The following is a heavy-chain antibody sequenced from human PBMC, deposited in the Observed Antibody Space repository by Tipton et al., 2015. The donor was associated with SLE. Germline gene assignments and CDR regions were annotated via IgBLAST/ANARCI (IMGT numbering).Heavy chain of an antibody. D-gene: IGHD3-10*01. CDR1: GGSISSGSYY. V-gene: IGHV4-61*02. CDR3: ARDRRGWYFEL. J-gene: IGHJ2*01. Sequence: TLSLTCTVSGGSISSGSYYWSWIRQPAGKGLEWIGRIYTSGSTNYTPSLKSRVTISVDTSKNQFSLKLSSVTAADTAVYYCARDRRGWYFELWGRGTLVTVSS. CDR2: IYTSGST.